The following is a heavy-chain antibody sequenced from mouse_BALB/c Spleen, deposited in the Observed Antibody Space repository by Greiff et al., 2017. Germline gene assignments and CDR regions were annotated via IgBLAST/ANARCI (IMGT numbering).Heavy chain of an antibody. D-gene: IGHD1-2*01. CDR2: IDPFNGGT. V-gene: IGHV1S135*01. CDR1: GYSFTSYY. CDR3: ANSLLRLRGRYRYVDV. J-gene: IGHJ1*01. Sequence: VQLQQSGPELMKPGASVKISCQASGYSFTSYYMHWVKQSHGKSLEWIGYIDPFNGGTSYNQKFKGKATLTVDKSSSTAYMHLSSLTSEDSAVYYSANSLLRLRGRYRYVDVGGEGNTGTVSS.